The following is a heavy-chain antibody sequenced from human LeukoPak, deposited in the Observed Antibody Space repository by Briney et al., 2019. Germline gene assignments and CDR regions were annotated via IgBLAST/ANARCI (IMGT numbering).Heavy chain of an antibody. CDR2: IIPILGIA. J-gene: IGHJ4*02. D-gene: IGHD5-18*01. Sequence: SVKVSCKASGGTFSSYAISWVRQAPGQGLEWMGRIIPILGIANYAQKFQGRVTITTDESTSTAYMELSSLRSEDTAVYYCARGDTAMVSSLDYWGQGTLVTVSS. CDR3: ARGDTAMVSSLDY. CDR1: GGTFSSYA. V-gene: IGHV1-69*04.